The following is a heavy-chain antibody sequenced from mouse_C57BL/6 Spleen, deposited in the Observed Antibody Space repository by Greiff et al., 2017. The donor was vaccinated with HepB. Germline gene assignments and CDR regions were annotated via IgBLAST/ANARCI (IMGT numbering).Heavy chain of an antibody. CDR3: AREIYDGYYGHFDV. J-gene: IGHJ1*03. D-gene: IGHD2-3*01. CDR1: GFSLTSYG. V-gene: IGHV2-2*01. CDR2: IWSGGST. Sequence: VKLVESGPGLVQPSQSLSITCTVSGFSLTSYGVHWVRQSPGKGLEWLGVIWSGGSTDYNAAFISRLSISKDNSKSQVFFKMNSLQADDTAIYYCAREIYDGYYGHFDVWGTGTTVTVSS.